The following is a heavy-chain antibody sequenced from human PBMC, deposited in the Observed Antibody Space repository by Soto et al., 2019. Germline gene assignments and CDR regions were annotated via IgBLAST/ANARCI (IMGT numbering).Heavy chain of an antibody. CDR3: ARARRNTVTTYNWFDP. V-gene: IGHV4-30-2*01. CDR2: IYHSGST. D-gene: IGHD4-4*01. CDR1: GGSISSGGYS. J-gene: IGHJ5*02. Sequence: TLSPTSAVYGGSISSGGYSWSWIRQPPVKGLEWIGYIYHSGSTYYNPSLKSRVTISVDRSKNQFSLKLSSVTAADTAVYYCARARRNTVTTYNWFDPWGQRTLVTVSS.